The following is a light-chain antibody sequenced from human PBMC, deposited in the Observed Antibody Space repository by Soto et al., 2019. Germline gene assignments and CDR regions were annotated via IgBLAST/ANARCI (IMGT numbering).Light chain of an antibody. CDR3: QAWDSSSYV. Sequence: SYELTQPPPVSVSPGLTASITCSGDKLGDKYACWYQQKPGQSPVLVIYQDSKRPSGIPARFSGSNSGNTATLTINGTQAMDEADYYCQAWDSSSYVFGTGTKVTVL. CDR2: QDS. CDR1: KLGDKY. V-gene: IGLV3-1*01. J-gene: IGLJ1*01.